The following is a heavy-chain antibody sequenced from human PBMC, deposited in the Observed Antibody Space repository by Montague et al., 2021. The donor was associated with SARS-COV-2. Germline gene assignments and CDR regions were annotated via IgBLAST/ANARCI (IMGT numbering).Heavy chain of an antibody. CDR1: GFSLSTSGVG. CDR2: IYWDDDK. CDR3: AHGLFCYDGSGYSYYFDH. V-gene: IGHV2-5*02. Sequence: PALVKPTQTLTLTCTFSGFSLSTSGVGVGWIRQPPGKALEWLALIYWDDDKRFSPSLKSRLTFTKDTSKNQVVLTMTNMDAVDTATYYFAHGLFCYDGSGYSYYFDHWGQGTLVTVSS. D-gene: IGHD3-22*01. J-gene: IGHJ4*02.